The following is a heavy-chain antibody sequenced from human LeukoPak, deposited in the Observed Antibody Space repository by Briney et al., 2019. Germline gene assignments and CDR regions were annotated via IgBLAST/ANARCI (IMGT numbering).Heavy chain of an antibody. CDR1: GFTFSSYS. Sequence: GGSLRLSCAASGFTFSSYSMNWVRQAPGKGLEWVSSISSSSSYTYYADSVKGRFTISRDNAKNSLYLQMNSLRAEDTAVYYCARDKGGGTAVDYWGQGTLVTVSS. CDR3: ARDKGGGTAVDY. CDR2: ISSSSSYT. J-gene: IGHJ4*02. D-gene: IGHD1-26*01. V-gene: IGHV3-21*01.